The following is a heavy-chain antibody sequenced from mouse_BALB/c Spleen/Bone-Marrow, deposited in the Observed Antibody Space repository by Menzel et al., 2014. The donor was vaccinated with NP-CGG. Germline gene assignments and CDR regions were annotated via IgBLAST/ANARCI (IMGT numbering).Heavy chain of an antibody. CDR3: ARLRQLGLRTIDY. CDR2: IHPGSGGT. CDR1: GYTFIDYE. J-gene: IGHJ2*01. V-gene: IGHV1-15*01. Sequence: QVQLQQSGAELVRPGASVKLSCKALGYTFIDYEIHWVKQTPVHGLEWIGAIHPGSGGTAYNQKFKGKATLTADKYSSTVYMELNSLTSEDSVVYYCARLRQLGLRTIDYWGQGTTLTVSS. D-gene: IGHD3-2*01.